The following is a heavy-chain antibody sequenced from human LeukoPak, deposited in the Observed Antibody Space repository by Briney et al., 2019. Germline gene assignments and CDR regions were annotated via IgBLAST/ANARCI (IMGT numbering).Heavy chain of an antibody. CDR1: RFTLSYAW. V-gene: IGHV3-15*01. J-gene: IGHJ4*02. D-gene: IGHD1-26*01. CDR2: IKSKTDGGTT. Sequence: VGSLRLSRAPSRFTLSYAWMRLVRQAPREGREWVGRIKSKTDGGTTDYAAPVKGRFTISRDDSKVTLYLQMNSLKTEDTAVYYCATDQRWELPLNYWGEGTLVTVST. CDR3: ATDQRWELPLNY.